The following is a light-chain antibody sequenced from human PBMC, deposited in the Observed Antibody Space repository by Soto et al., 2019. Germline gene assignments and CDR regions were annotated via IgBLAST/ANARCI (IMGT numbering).Light chain of an antibody. J-gene: IGLJ2*01. CDR3: ASFAVVDTVV. CDR2: EVT. Sequence: QSVLTQPASVSGSPGQSITISCTGASSDVGLYDFVSWYQQHPGKAPKLLIYEVTKRPSGVSNRLSGSKSGNTASLTISGLQAEDEADYYCASFAVVDTVVFGGGTKLTVL. V-gene: IGLV2-23*02. CDR1: SSDVGLYDF.